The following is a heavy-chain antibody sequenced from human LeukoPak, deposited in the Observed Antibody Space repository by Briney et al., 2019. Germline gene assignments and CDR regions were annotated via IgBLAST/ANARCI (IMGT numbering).Heavy chain of an antibody. V-gene: IGHV3-48*02. CDR3: AREVDTAMVRGGSFDY. D-gene: IGHD5-18*01. J-gene: IGHJ4*02. CDR1: GFNFKIHS. CDR2: ISSSSSTI. Sequence: GGSLRLSCTASGFNFKIHSMSWVRQAPGKGLEWVSYISSSSSTIYYADSVKGRFTISRDNAKNSLYLQMNSPRDEDTAVYYCAREVDTAMVRGGSFDYWGQGTLVTVSS.